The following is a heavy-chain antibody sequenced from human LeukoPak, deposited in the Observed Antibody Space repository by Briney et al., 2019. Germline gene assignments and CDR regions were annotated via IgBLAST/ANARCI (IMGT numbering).Heavy chain of an antibody. CDR2: ISGSGGNT. J-gene: IGHJ4*02. CDR1: GFTVSSNY. D-gene: IGHD3-22*01. V-gene: IGHV3-23*01. CDR3: AKTNGYYDY. Sequence: GGSLRLSCAASGFTVSSNYMSWVRQAPGKGLEWVSSISGSGGNTYYADSVKGRFTISRDNSKSTVYLQMNSLRAEDTAVYHCAKTNGYYDYWGQGTLVTVSS.